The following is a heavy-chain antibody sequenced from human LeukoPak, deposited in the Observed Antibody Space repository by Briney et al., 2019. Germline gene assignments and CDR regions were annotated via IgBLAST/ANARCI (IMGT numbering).Heavy chain of an antibody. V-gene: IGHV3-7*01. CDR2: IKRDGIEK. D-gene: IGHD3-10*01. Sequence: GGSLRLSCAASGFTFSNYYMSWVRQAPGKGLEWVANIKRDGIEKHYVDSVKGRFAISRDNAKNSLYLQMNSLRAEDTAVYYCARDPREDYYGSGSYYNDPHSRSNWFDPWGQGTLVTVSS. CDR1: GFTFSNYY. J-gene: IGHJ5*02. CDR3: ARDPREDYYGSGSYYNDPHSRSNWFDP.